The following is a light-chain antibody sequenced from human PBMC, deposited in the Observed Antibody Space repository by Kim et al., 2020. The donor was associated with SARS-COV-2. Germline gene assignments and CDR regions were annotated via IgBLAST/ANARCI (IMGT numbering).Light chain of an antibody. CDR1: QSNSSH. Sequence: DIQMTQSPSSLSASVGDRVTITCRTTQSNSSHLNWYQQKPGRAPKLLISAASTLQGGVPSRFSGSGSETDFTLTNSSLQPDEVATFLCKQSYITPFTFGPGTKVDIK. CDR3: KQSYITPFT. V-gene: IGKV1-39*01. J-gene: IGKJ3*01. CDR2: AAS.